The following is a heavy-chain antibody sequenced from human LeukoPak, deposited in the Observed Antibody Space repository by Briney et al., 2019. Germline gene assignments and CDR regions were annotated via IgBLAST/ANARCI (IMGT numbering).Heavy chain of an antibody. CDR3: ARDGYDILTGHNPWWFDP. J-gene: IGHJ5*02. Sequence: SGGSLRLSCAASGFTFSSYWMSWVRQAPGKGLEWVANIKQDGSEKYYVDSVKGRFTISRDNAKNSLYLQMNSLRAEDTAVYYCARDGYDILTGHNPWWFDPWGQGTLVTVSS. CDR2: IKQDGSEK. V-gene: IGHV3-7*01. CDR1: GFTFSSYW. D-gene: IGHD3-9*01.